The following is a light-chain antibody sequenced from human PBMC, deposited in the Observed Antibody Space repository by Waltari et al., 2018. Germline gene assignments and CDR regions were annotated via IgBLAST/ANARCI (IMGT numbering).Light chain of an antibody. CDR1: HIGSPR. CDR3: QVWDSGSGHPHVV. Sequence: SYVLTQPHSVSVAPGQTASITCGGDHIGSPRVPWSPPPAGQAPVLAVHDDRDRPSGSPERLSGSNSGNTATLTISRVEAGDEADFYCQVWDSGSGHPHVVFGGGTRLTVL. J-gene: IGLJ2*01. V-gene: IGLV3-21*02. CDR2: DDR.